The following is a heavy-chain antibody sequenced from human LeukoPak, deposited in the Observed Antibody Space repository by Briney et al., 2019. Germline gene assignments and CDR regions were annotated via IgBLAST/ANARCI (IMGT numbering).Heavy chain of an antibody. Sequence: SETLSLTCTASGGSISSYYWSWIRQPAGKGLEWIGRIYTSGSTNYNPSLKSRVTMSVDTSKNQFSLKLSSVTAADTAVYYCARFDTLVVAATDWGQGTLVTVSS. CDR1: GGSISSYY. J-gene: IGHJ4*02. D-gene: IGHD2-15*01. V-gene: IGHV4-4*07. CDR3: ARFDTLVVAATD. CDR2: IYTSGST.